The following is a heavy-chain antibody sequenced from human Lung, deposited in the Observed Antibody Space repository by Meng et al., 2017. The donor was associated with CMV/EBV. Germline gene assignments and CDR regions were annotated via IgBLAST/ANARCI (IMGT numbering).Heavy chain of an antibody. CDR1: GYTFTNYF. J-gene: IGHJ6*02. V-gene: IGHV1-46*01. Sequence: ASVXVSXXASGYTFTNYFIHWVRQAPGQGLEWVGVISPSGESRNYAPRFQGSVTMTSDSSASTVYMELLSLKSEDTAVYFCARDYGDCSLTGCLQYFYGRDVWGQGTXVTVSS. CDR3: ARDYGDCSLTGCLQYFYGRDV. D-gene: IGHD3-9*01. CDR2: ISPSGESR.